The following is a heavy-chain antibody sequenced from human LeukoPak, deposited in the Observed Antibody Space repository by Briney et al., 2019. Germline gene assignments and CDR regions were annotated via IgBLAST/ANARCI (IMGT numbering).Heavy chain of an antibody. D-gene: IGHD3-22*01. V-gene: IGHV3-48*01. CDR3: AKEHYYDSSGYPSFDY. Sequence: GGSLRLSCAASGFTFSNYGMNWVRQAPGKGLEWVSYISISGSTIYYADSVKGRFTISRDNSKNTLYLQMNSLRAEDTAVYYCAKEHYYDSSGYPSFDYWGQGTLVTVSS. CDR2: ISISGSTI. CDR1: GFTFSNYG. J-gene: IGHJ4*02.